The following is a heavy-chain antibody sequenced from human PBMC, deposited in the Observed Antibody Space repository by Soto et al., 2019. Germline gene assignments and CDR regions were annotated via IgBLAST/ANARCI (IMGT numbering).Heavy chain of an antibody. J-gene: IGHJ5*02. CDR1: GDSISSTHW. CDR2: VYHSGST. V-gene: IGHV4-4*02. Sequence: QVYLHQSGPGLVKPSGTLSLTCAVSGDSISSTHWWTWVRQTPGKGLEWIGEVYHSGSTSYNPSLKSRVTISVDKSNNQFSLKLTSVTAADTAVYYCATLPPRILVTVLPIPTWGQGTLVSVSS. CDR3: ATLPPRILVTVLPIPT. D-gene: IGHD2-2*02.